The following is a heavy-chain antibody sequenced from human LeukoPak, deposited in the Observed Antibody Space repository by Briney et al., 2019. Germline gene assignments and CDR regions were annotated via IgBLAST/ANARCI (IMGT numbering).Heavy chain of an antibody. Sequence: ASVKVSCKASGYTFTSYGISWVRQAPGQGLEWMGWISAYNGNTNYAQKFQGRVSMTTDTSTTTAYMELRSLRSDDTAVYYCARDPDIVASSSYLDFWGRGTLVTVSS. CDR1: GYTFTSYG. CDR2: ISAYNGNT. CDR3: ARDPDIVASSSYLDF. J-gene: IGHJ4*02. V-gene: IGHV1-18*04. D-gene: IGHD5-12*01.